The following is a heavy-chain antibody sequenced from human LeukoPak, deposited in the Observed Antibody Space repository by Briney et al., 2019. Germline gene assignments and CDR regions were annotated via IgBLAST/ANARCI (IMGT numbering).Heavy chain of an antibody. CDR1: GGSISSYY. V-gene: IGHV4-59*01. J-gene: IGHJ4*02. CDR2: IYYSGST. D-gene: IGHD3-3*01. CDR3: ARVINDFWSGYYLDY. Sequence: PSETLSLTCTVSGGSISSYYWSWIRQPPGKGLEWIGYIYYSGSTNYNPSLKSRLTISVDTSKNQFSLKLSSVTAADTAVYYCARVINDFWSGYYLDYWGQGTLVTVSS.